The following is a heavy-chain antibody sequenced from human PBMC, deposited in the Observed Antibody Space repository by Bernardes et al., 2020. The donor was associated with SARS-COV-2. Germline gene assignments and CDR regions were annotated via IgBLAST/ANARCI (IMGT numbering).Heavy chain of an antibody. CDR3: TTSDSSNYNYGRTGHFQY. V-gene: IGHV3-15*01. D-gene: IGHD3-10*01. J-gene: IGHJ1*01. CDR1: GLTFSNAW. CDR2: IKAKTDGGTT. Sequence: GGSLRLSCVASGLTFSNAWMNWVRQAPGMGLEWVGRIKAKTDGGTTEYAAPVKGRFTISRDDLKNTLYLQMSDLRSEDTGVYYCTTSDSSNYNYGRTGHFQYWGQGTLLAVSS.